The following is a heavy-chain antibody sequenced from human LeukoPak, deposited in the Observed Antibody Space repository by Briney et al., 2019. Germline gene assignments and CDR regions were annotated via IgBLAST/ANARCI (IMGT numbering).Heavy chain of an antibody. V-gene: IGHV3-23*01. D-gene: IGHD6-19*01. CDR1: EFTFSIYA. CDR3: AKGGSVAGRFDP. Sequence: PGGSLRLSCAASEFTFSIYAMSWVRQAPGKGLEWVSGITGSGDKTYYADSVKGQFTISRDDSKNTLYLQMNNLRVEDTAVYYCAKGGSVAGRFDPWGQGTLVTVSS. CDR2: ITGSGDKT. J-gene: IGHJ5*02.